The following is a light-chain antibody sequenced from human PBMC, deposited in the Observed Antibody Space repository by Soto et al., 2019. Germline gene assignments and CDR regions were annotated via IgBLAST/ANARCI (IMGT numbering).Light chain of an antibody. CDR3: QQYGSSQT. Sequence: EIVLTQFPGTLSLSPGERATLSCRASQSVSSSYLAWYQQKPGQAPRLLIYGASSRATGIPDRFSGSGSGTDFTLTISRPEPEDFAVYYCQQYGSSQTFGQGTKLEIK. V-gene: IGKV3-20*01. CDR2: GAS. J-gene: IGKJ2*01. CDR1: QSVSSSY.